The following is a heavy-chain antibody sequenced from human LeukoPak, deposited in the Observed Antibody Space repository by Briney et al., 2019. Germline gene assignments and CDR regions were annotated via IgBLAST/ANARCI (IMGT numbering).Heavy chain of an antibody. J-gene: IGHJ4*02. CDR1: GFTFSDHY. D-gene: IGHD3-10*01. Sequence: GGSLRLSCAASGFTFSDHYMDWVRQAPGKGLEWVAFIRYDGSNKYYADSVKGRFTISRDNSKNTLYLQMNSLRAEDTAVYYCASHYGSGSNGPDYWGQGTLVTVSS. CDR2: IRYDGSNK. V-gene: IGHV3-30*02. CDR3: ASHYGSGSNGPDY.